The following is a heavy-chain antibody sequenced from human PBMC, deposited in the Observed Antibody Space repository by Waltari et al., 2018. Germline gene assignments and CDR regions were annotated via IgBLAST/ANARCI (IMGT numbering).Heavy chain of an antibody. V-gene: IGHV4-59*11. Sequence: QVQLQESGPGLVKPSETLSLTCTVSGGSISSHYWRWFRQPPGKGLEWIGYSNYSGSTNYNPSLKSRVTISVDTSKNQFSLKLSSVTAADTAVYYCARRPTPLYGSGMAAFDYWGQGTLVTVSS. J-gene: IGHJ4*02. CDR1: GGSISSHY. D-gene: IGHD3-10*01. CDR3: ARRPTPLYGSGMAAFDY. CDR2: SNYSGST.